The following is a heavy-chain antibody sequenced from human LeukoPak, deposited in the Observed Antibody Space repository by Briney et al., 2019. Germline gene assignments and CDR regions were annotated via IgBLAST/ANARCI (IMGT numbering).Heavy chain of an antibody. Sequence: GGSLRLSCAASGFTFDDYAMHWVRQAPGKGLEWVSGISWNSGSIGYADSVKGRFTISRDNAKNSLYLQMNSLRAEDTAVYYCARDYEGSGSSNFDYWGQGTLVTVSS. CDR1: GFTFDDYA. CDR3: ARDYEGSGSSNFDY. V-gene: IGHV3-9*01. CDR2: ISWNSGSI. D-gene: IGHD3-10*01. J-gene: IGHJ4*02.